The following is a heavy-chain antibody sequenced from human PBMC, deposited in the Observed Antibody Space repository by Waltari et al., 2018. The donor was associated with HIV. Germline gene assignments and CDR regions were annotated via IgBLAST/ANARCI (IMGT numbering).Heavy chain of an antibody. D-gene: IGHD3-3*01. CDR3: ARDGSDFWSVYYGMDF. J-gene: IGHJ6*02. CDR2: IKPDESAK. Sequence: EVELEEFGGGLVQPGESLKISCKAFGFTFSDYWMSWVRRAPGKRLGWLANIKPDESAKNYRGSVNARFTISRDNTKNFLFLQMDRLRADDTATYYCARDGSDFWSVYYGMDFWGQGTTVTVSS. V-gene: IGHV3-7*01. CDR1: GFTFSDYW.